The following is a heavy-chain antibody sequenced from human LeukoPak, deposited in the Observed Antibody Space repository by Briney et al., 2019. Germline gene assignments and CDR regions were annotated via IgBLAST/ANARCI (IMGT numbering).Heavy chain of an antibody. J-gene: IGHJ4*02. CDR2: IYPGDSDT. D-gene: IGHD3-10*01. Sequence: GESLKISCKGSGYSFNTYWIAWVRQMPGKGLEWMGIIYPGDSDTRYSPSFQGQATISADKSISTAYLQWSSLKASDTAMYYCARCAMVRGVIKWFFDYWGQGTLVTVSS. CDR1: GYSFNTYW. V-gene: IGHV5-51*01. CDR3: ARCAMVRGVIKWFFDY.